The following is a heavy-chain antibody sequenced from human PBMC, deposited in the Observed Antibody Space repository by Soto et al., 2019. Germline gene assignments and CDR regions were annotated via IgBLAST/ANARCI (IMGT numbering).Heavy chain of an antibody. CDR3: ARHGANSGIYSDYFQH. D-gene: IGHD1-26*01. CDR2: VDYSGTT. J-gene: IGHJ1*01. Sequence: QLQLQESGPGLVKPSETLSLTCTVSGDSISSSTYFWGWIRQPPGKGLEWIGSVDYSGTTYYNTSLRTRATTSVDTSKNQYALMLSSVAAEHTAVYYCARHGANSGIYSDYFQHWGQGTLVTVSS. CDR1: GDSISSSTYF. V-gene: IGHV4-39*01.